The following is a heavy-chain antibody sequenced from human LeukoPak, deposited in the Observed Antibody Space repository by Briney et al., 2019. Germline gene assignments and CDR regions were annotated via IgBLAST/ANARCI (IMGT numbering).Heavy chain of an antibody. D-gene: IGHD3-22*01. Sequence: KPSETLSLTCTVSGASISSSSYYWGWVRQPPGKGLEWIGSIYYSGGTYYNPSLKSRVTISVDTSKNQFSLKLNFVTAADTAVYYCATQSYYDTSGVYGMDVWGQGTTVTVSS. CDR2: IYYSGGT. J-gene: IGHJ6*02. CDR3: ATQSYYDTSGVYGMDV. CDR1: GASISSSSYY. V-gene: IGHV4-39*01.